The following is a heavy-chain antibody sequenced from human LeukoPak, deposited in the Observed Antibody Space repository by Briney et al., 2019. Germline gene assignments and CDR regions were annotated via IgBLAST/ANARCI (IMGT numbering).Heavy chain of an antibody. CDR3: ARGGTTGYYFDY. CDR1: GFTFDDYG. CDR2: INWNGGST. V-gene: IGHV3-20*04. J-gene: IGHJ4*02. D-gene: IGHD4-17*01. Sequence: PGGSLGLSCAASGFTFDDYGMSWVRQAPGKGLEWVSGINWNGGSTGYADSVKGRFTISRDNAKNSLYLQMNSLRAEDTALYYCARGGTTGYYFDYWGQGTLVTVSS.